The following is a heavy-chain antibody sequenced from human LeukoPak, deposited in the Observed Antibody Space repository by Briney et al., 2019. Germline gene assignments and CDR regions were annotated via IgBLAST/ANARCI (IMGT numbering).Heavy chain of an antibody. J-gene: IGHJ4*02. D-gene: IGHD3-22*01. CDR1: LYSLRRPVY. CDR3: AREHYYDSTAYLD. Sequence: SETLSLTRTLSLYSLRRPVYWAGIGQSPGKGRAWIVSIYHTGSSYYNPSLQSRVTILLDTSKNLFSLRLSSVTATDTAVYYCAREHYYDSTAYLDWGQGTLVTVSS. V-gene: IGHV4-38-2*02. CDR2: IYHTGSS.